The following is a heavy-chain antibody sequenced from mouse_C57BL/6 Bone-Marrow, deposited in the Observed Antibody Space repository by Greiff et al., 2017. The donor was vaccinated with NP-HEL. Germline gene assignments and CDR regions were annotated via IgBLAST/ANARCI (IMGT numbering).Heavy chain of an antibody. CDR1: GYTFTSYW. Sequence: QVQLKQPGAELVMPGASVKLSCKASGYTFTSYWMHWVKQRPGQGLEWIGEIDPSDSYTNYNQKFKGKSTLTVDKSSSTAYMQLSSLTSEDSAVYYCARRYYYGSSYPYWYFDVWGTGTTVTVSS. CDR2: IDPSDSYT. J-gene: IGHJ1*03. CDR3: ARRYYYGSSYPYWYFDV. V-gene: IGHV1-69*01. D-gene: IGHD1-1*01.